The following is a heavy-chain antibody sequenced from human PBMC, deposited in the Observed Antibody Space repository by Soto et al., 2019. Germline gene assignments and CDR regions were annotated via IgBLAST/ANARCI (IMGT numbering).Heavy chain of an antibody. CDR3: ATLNYCDNRAFDI. J-gene: IGHJ3*02. CDR1: GGSVSSTSYF. V-gene: IGHV4-39*01. D-gene: IGHD4-17*01. Sequence: QLQLQESGPGLVKPSETLSLTCTVSGGSVSSTSYFWGWIRQPPGKGLEWIGSMHYSGTTYYSQPLKSRVTISVDTSKNQFSLKLTSVTAAETAVYYCATLNYCDNRAFDIWGQGTMVTVSS. CDR2: MHYSGTT.